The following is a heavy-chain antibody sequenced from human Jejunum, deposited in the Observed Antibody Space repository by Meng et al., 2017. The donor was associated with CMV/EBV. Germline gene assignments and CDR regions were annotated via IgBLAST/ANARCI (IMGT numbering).Heavy chain of an antibody. CDR1: AYNFIAYY. D-gene: IGHD4-11*01. CDR2: INPNSGVT. Sequence: VQLVQSGAGVKEPGASMKVSCKASAYNFIAYYIHWVRQAPGQGLEWMGWINPNSGVTTYAQNFQGRVTLTRDTSISTAYMELSRLRSDDTALYYCARGTTVIPNFDFWGQGTLVTVSS. CDR3: ARGTTVIPNFDF. J-gene: IGHJ4*02. V-gene: IGHV1-2*02.